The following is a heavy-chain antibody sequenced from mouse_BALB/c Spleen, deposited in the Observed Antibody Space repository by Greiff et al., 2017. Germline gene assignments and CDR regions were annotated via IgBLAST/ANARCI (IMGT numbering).Heavy chain of an antibody. Sequence: EVKLVESGAELVKPGASVKLSCTASGFNIKDTYMHWVKQRPEQGLEWIGRIDPANGNTKYDPKFQGKATITADTSSNTAYLQLSSLTSEDTAVYYCAFYYGYSYYFDYWGQGTTLTVSS. CDR1: GFNIKDTY. CDR2: IDPANGNT. J-gene: IGHJ2*01. CDR3: AFYYGYSYYFDY. V-gene: IGHV14-3*02. D-gene: IGHD1-2*01.